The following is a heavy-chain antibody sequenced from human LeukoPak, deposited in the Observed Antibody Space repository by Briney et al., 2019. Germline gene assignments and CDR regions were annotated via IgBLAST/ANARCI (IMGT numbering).Heavy chain of an antibody. Sequence: PSETQSLTCTVSGGSISYYYWSWIRQSPGKGLEWIGYIYYSGTTNYNPSLKGRVTISVDTSKNQFSLQLRSVTAADTAVYYCAREDPQTTVPEGMDVWGQGTTVTVSS. V-gene: IGHV4-59*01. CDR3: AREDPQTTVPEGMDV. CDR2: IYYSGTT. D-gene: IGHD4-17*01. J-gene: IGHJ6*02. CDR1: GGSISYYY.